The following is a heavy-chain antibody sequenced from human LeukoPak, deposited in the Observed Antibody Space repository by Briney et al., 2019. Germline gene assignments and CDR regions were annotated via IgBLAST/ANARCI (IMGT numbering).Heavy chain of an antibody. Sequence: GGSLRLSCAASRFTFSSYSMNWVRQAPGKGLEWVSYITSSRTYIYYADSVKGRFTISRDNAKKSLYLQMNSLRAEDTAVYYCARDPSYRGADAFDIWGQGTVVTVSS. V-gene: IGHV3-21*01. D-gene: IGHD3-16*02. CDR3: ARDPSYRGADAFDI. J-gene: IGHJ3*02. CDR2: ITSSRTYI. CDR1: RFTFSSYS.